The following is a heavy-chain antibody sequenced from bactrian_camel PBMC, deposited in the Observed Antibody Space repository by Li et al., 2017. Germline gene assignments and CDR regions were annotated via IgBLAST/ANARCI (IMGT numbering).Heavy chain of an antibody. CDR1: GFTFISFD. V-gene: IGHV3S37*01. CDR3: AACPTTGWPYNY. D-gene: IGHD5*01. CDR2: INVGGGST. J-gene: IGHJ4*01. Sequence: HVQLVESGGGLVQPGGSLRLSCPTSGFTFISFDMSWVRQAPGQGLEWVSQINVGGGSTLYEDSVKGRFTTSRDNAKNTLYLQMNSLKTEDAAVYYCAACPTTGWPYNYWGQGTQVTVS.